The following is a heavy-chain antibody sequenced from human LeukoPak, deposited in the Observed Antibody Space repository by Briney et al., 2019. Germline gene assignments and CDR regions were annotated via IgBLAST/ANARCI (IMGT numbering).Heavy chain of an antibody. CDR1: GYTFTNYA. Sequence: GASVKVSCKASGYTFTNYAIHWVRQAPGQRLEWMAWINAGNGNTKYSQKFQGRVTVTRDTSASTAYMELSSLRSEDTAVYYCARDLVDYYDSSGLATYYFDYWGQGTLVTVSS. CDR2: INAGNGNT. CDR3: ARDLVDYYDSSGLATYYFDY. J-gene: IGHJ4*02. D-gene: IGHD3-22*01. V-gene: IGHV1-3*01.